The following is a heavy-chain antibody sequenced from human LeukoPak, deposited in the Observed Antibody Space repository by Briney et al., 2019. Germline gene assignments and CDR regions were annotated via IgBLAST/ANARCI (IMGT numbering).Heavy chain of an antibody. CDR1: GGSISSGGYS. CDR3: ARGEGGYDSPFDY. Sequence: SETLSLTCAVSGGSISSGGYSWSWIRQPPGKGLEWIGYIYHSGSTYYNPSLKSRVTISVDRSKSQFSLKLSSVTAADTAVYYCARGEGGYDSPFDYWGQGTLVTVSS. D-gene: IGHD5-12*01. CDR2: IYHSGST. V-gene: IGHV4-30-2*01. J-gene: IGHJ4*02.